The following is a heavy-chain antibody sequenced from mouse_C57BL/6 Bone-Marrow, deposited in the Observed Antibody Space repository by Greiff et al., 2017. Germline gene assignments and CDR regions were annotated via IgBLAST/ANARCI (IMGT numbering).Heavy chain of an antibody. V-gene: IGHV5-12*01. J-gene: IGHJ4*01. CDR3: ARHYPGAMDY. CDR1: GFTFSDYY. CDR2: ISNGGGST. Sequence: EVQLVESGGGLVQPGGSLKLSCAASGFTFSDYYMYWVRQTPEKRLEWVAYISNGGGSTYYPDTVKGRFTISRDNAKNTLYLQMSRLKSEDTAMYYCARHYPGAMDYWGQGTSVTVSS.